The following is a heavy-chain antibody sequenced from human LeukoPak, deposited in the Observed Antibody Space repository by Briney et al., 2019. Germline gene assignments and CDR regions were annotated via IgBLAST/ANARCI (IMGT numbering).Heavy chain of an antibody. D-gene: IGHD4-11*01. CDR1: GYTFTSYY. CDR2: IIPIFGTA. Sequence: ASVKVSCKASGYTFTSYYMHWVRQAPGQGLEWMGGIIPIFGTANYAQKFQGRVTITADKSTITAYMELSSLRSEDTAVYYCARVVILLTTVTTKNWFDPWGQGTLVTVSS. CDR3: ARVVILLTTVTTKNWFDP. J-gene: IGHJ5*02. V-gene: IGHV1-69*06.